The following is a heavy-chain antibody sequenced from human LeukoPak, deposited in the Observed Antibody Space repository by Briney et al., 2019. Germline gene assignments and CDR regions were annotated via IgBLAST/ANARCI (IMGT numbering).Heavy chain of an antibody. D-gene: IGHD6-13*01. V-gene: IGHV3-30*02. CDR3: AKDLLDSSTPQGVDY. CDR1: GFTFSSYG. Sequence: GGSLRLSCAASGFTFSSYGMHWVRQAPGKGLEWVAFIRYDGSNTYYADSVKGRFTIYRDNSKNTLYLQMSSLRAEDTAVYYCAKDLLDSSTPQGVDYWGQGTLVTVSS. CDR2: IRYDGSNT. J-gene: IGHJ4*02.